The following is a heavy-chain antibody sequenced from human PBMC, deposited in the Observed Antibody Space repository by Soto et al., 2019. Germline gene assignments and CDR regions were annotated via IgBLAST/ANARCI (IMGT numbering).Heavy chain of an antibody. Sequence: LSLTCTVSGGSINNYYWNWIRQPPGKGLEWIGYVSYSGRTNYNPSLKSRVNMLVDKSKYQFSVNLTSVTAADTAVYYCARLQCTVVTAIDVCGKGPMVTVSS. V-gene: IGHV4-59*03. CDR3: ARLQCTVVTAIDV. D-gene: IGHD4-17*01. CDR1: GGSINNYY. CDR2: VSYSGRT. J-gene: IGHJ3*01.